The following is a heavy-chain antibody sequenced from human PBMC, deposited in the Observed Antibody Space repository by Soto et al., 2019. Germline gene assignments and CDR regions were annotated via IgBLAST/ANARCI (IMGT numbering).Heavy chain of an antibody. D-gene: IGHD3-22*01. CDR2: VYYSGST. Sequence: PSETLSLTCTVSGGSISSSSYYWGWIRQPPGKGLEWIGSVYYSGSTYDNPSLKGRITLSVDRSKNQFSLKLTSVTAADTAVYYCARLLYDSRGYYYFDYWGQGTLVTVSS. CDR1: GGSISSSSYY. V-gene: IGHV4-39*01. CDR3: ARLLYDSRGYYYFDY. J-gene: IGHJ4*02.